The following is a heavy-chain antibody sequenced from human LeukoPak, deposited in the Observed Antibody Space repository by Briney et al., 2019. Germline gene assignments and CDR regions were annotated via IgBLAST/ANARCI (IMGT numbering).Heavy chain of an antibody. V-gene: IGHV3-30*18. CDR2: ISYDGSNK. J-gene: IGHJ4*02. Sequence: GGSLRLSCAASGFTFSSDGMHWVRQAPGKGLEWVAVISYDGSNKYDADSVKGRFTISRDNSKNTLYLQMNSLRAEDTAVYYCAKNSDSSGYNTRHFDYWGQGTLVTVSS. CDR3: AKNSDSSGYNTRHFDY. CDR1: GFTFSSDG. D-gene: IGHD3-22*01.